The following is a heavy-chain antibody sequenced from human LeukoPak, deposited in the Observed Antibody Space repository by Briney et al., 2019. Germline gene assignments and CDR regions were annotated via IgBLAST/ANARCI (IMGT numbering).Heavy chain of an antibody. Sequence: GASVKVSCKPSLGAFTSYLVNWVRQSPGQGVEWMGVMIPVLNRARYAQKFQDRVTITADASTKIAYLEVNGLRSDDTAVYYRASPLGGCTDAGCYPKEEAFNLWGQGTMVTVSS. CDR2: MIPVLNRA. J-gene: IGHJ3*01. V-gene: IGHV1-69*01. D-gene: IGHD2-8*01. CDR1: LGAFTSYL. CDR3: ASPLGGCTDAGCYPKEEAFNL.